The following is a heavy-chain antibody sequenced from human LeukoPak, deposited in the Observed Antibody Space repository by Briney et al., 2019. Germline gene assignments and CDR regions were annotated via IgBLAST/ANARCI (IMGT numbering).Heavy chain of an antibody. D-gene: IGHD6-6*01. CDR2: IDTSGRT. CDR3: ARAFSTSSRVGPVFDY. J-gene: IGHJ4*02. V-gene: IGHV4-4*07. CDR1: GASISSYN. Sequence: SETLSLTCTVSGASISSYNWNWIRQPAGKGLEWVGRIDTSGRTNYNPSLKSRVTMSLDTSKRQFSLNLASVTAADTAVYYCARAFSTSSRVGPVFDYWGQGALVIVSS.